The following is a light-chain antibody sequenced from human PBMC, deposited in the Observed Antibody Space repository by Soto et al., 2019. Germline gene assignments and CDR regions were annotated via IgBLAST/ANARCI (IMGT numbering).Light chain of an antibody. V-gene: IGKV1-5*03. CDR1: QTISSW. CDR2: KAS. Sequence: DIQMTQSPSTLSVSVGDRVTITCRAIQTISSWLAWDQQKPGKAPKLLIYKASTLKSGVPSRFSGRGSGTEFTLTIRSLQPDDFATYYCQPYTTYSEAFRPGTKVDIK. CDR3: QPYTTYSEA. J-gene: IGKJ1*01.